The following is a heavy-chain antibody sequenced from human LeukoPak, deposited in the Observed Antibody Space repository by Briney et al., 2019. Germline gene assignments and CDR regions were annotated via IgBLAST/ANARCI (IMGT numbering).Heavy chain of an antibody. CDR1: GFTFSSYS. Sequence: GGSLRLSCAASGFTFSSYSMNWVRQAPGKGLEWVAVISYDGSNKYYADSVKGRLTISRDNPKNTLYLQLNSLRTEDTAMYYCAKSLRELGFCSGGSCYGLYYYYYMDVWGKGTTVTVSS. CDR2: ISYDGSNK. CDR3: AKSLRELGFCSGGSCYGLYYYYYMDV. D-gene: IGHD2-15*01. V-gene: IGHV3-30*18. J-gene: IGHJ6*03.